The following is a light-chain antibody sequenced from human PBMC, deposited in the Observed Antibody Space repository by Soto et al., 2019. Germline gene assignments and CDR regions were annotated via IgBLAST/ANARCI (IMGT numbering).Light chain of an antibody. J-gene: IGKJ4*01. CDR3: QQFNAYPLT. CDR1: QGISDY. Sequence: DIQLTQSPSFLSASVGDRVTISCRASQGISDYLAWYQQKPGKAPRLLIYGASTLQSGVPSRFSGSTSGTEFTLTISSLQPEDFATYFCQQFNAYPLTFGGGTKLEIK. V-gene: IGKV1-9*01. CDR2: GAS.